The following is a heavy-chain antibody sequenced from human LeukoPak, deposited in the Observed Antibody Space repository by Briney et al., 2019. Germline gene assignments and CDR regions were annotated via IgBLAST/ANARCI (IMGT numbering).Heavy chain of an antibody. Sequence: SETLSLTCTVSGGSISSSSYNWGWIRQPPGKGLEWIGSIYYSGSTYYNPSLKSRVTISVDTSKNQFSLKLSSVTAADTAVYYCARPSTKYSSSSGYFQHWGQGTLVTVSS. V-gene: IGHV4-39*01. J-gene: IGHJ1*01. CDR2: IYYSGST. CDR3: ARPSTKYSSSSGYFQH. CDR1: GGSISSSSYN. D-gene: IGHD6-6*01.